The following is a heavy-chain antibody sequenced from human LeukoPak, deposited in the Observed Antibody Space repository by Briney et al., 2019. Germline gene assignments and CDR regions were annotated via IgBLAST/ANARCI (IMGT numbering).Heavy chain of an antibody. V-gene: IGHV3-23*01. D-gene: IGHD6-19*01. CDR2: ISGSGGST. Sequence: GGSLRLSCATSGFTFSSYAMSWVRQAPGKGLEWVSAISGSGGSTYYADSVKGRFTISRDNSKNTLYLQMNSLRAEDTAVYYCAKDGTLYSSGRFDYWGQGTLVTVSS. CDR3: AKDGTLYSSGRFDY. CDR1: GFTFSSYA. J-gene: IGHJ4*02.